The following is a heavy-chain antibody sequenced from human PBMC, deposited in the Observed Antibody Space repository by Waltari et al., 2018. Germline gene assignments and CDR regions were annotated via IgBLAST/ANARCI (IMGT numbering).Heavy chain of an antibody. CDR2: IKSTGSTI. J-gene: IGHJ4*02. CDR1: GFNFSTYS. D-gene: IGHD4-17*01. V-gene: IGHV3-48*02. Sequence: VQLVESGGGLVQRGGSLRFSCASSGFNFSTYSMNWVRQAPGKGLDWISYIKSTGSTIHYADSVKGRFTISRDNAKNSLYLQMNSLRDEDTAVYYCARGLGDYTYWGQGTLVTVSS. CDR3: ARGLGDYTY.